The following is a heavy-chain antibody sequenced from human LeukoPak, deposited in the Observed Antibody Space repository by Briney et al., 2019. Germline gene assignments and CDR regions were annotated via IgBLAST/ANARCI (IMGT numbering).Heavy chain of an antibody. J-gene: IGHJ4*02. CDR1: GFTFSSIA. D-gene: IGHD1-1*01. V-gene: IGHV3-23*01. CDR2: IRSNGETT. Sequence: GGSLRLSCAASGFTFSSIAMTWVRQAPGKGLEWVSTIRSNGETTYNADSVKGRFTISRDNSKKTLYLQLNSLRVEDTAIYYCAKGQELDDGVFDSWGQRTLVTVSS. CDR3: AKGQELDDGVFDS.